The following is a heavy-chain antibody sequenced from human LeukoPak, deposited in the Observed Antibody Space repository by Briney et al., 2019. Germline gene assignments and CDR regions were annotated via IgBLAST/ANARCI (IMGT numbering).Heavy chain of an antibody. D-gene: IGHD6-6*01. Sequence: PGGSLRLSCAASGFTFSSYWMSWVRQAPGKGLEWVANIKQDGSEKYYVDSVKGRFTISRDNAKNSLYLQMNSLRAEDTAVYYCAGSLRSSSEPYFDYWGQGTLVTVSS. CDR2: IKQDGSEK. J-gene: IGHJ4*02. CDR1: GFTFSSYW. CDR3: AGSLRSSSEPYFDY. V-gene: IGHV3-7*01.